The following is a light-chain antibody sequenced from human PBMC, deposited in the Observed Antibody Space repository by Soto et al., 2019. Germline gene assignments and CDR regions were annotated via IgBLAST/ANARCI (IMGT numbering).Light chain of an antibody. CDR2: DAS. J-gene: IGKJ1*01. V-gene: IGKV1-13*02. Sequence: AILLTQSPSSLSASVGDRVTITFRASQGIDSSFAWYQQKPGKAPKLLFSDASRLESGVPSRFSGTGSGTEFTLTISSLQPDDFATYYCQQYDGYFPTFGQGTKVDIK. CDR3: QQYDGYFPT. CDR1: QGIDSS.